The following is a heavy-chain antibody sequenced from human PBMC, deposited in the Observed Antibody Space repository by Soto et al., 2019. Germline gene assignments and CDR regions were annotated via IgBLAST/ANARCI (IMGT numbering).Heavy chain of an antibody. CDR1: GYTFTGYY. J-gene: IGHJ6*02. Sequence: QVQLVQSGAEVKKPGASVKVSCKASGYTFTGYYMHWVRQAPGQGLEWMGWINPNSGGTNYAQKFQGWVTMTRDTSISTAYMELRRLRSDDTAVYYCARGDIVVVPAAQPYYYYGMDVWGQGTTVTVSS. CDR3: ARGDIVVVPAAQPYYYYGMDV. D-gene: IGHD2-2*01. CDR2: INPNSGGT. V-gene: IGHV1-2*04.